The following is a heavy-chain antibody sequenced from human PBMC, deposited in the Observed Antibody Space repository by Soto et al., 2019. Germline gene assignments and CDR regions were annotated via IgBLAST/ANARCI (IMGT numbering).Heavy chain of an antibody. CDR2: ISWDGGST. V-gene: IGHV3-43D*04. Sequence: PGGSLRLSCAASGFTFDDYAMHWVRQAPGKGLEWVSLISWDGGSTYYADSVKGRFTISRDNSENSLYLQMNSLRAEDTALYYCAKDMEGNRNYDFWSGYYGNYYYYGMDVWGQGTTVTVSS. CDR1: GFTFDDYA. CDR3: AKDMEGNRNYDFWSGYYGNYYYYGMDV. J-gene: IGHJ6*02. D-gene: IGHD3-3*01.